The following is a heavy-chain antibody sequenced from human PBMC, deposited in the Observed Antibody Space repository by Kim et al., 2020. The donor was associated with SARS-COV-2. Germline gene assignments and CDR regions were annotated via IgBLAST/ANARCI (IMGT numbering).Heavy chain of an antibody. D-gene: IGHD5-12*01. J-gene: IGHJ4*02. CDR1: GGSISSSSYY. CDR2: IYYSGST. V-gene: IGHV4-39*01. CDR3: ASYRGWEMATDDY. Sequence: SETLSLTCTVSGGSISSSSYYWGWIRQPPGKGLEWIGSIYYSGSTYYNPSLKSRVTISVDTSKNQFSLKLSSVTAADTAVYYCASYRGWEMATDDYWGQGTLVTVSS.